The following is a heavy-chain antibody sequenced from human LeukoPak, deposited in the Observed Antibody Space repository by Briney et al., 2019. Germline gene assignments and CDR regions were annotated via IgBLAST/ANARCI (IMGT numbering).Heavy chain of an antibody. Sequence: SETLSLTCSVSGDSIRSGTYYWSWIRQPAGKGLEWIGRIYTSGSTSYNPSLKSRVTISVDTSKNQFSLKLTSVTAADTAVYYCARGGGATRIDYWGQGTLVTVPS. J-gene: IGHJ4*02. D-gene: IGHD5-12*01. CDR3: ARGGGATRIDY. CDR1: GDSIRSGTYY. V-gene: IGHV4-61*02. CDR2: IYTSGST.